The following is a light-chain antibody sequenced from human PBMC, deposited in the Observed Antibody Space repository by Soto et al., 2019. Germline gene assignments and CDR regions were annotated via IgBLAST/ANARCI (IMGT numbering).Light chain of an antibody. CDR1: SSNIGSNT. CDR3: AAWDASLNGVV. J-gene: IGLJ2*01. V-gene: IGLV1-44*01. Sequence: QSVLTQPPSASGTPGQRFTISCSGSSSNIGSNTVNWYQHLPGTAPKLLIYRNNQRPSGVPDRFSGSKSGTSASLAISGLQSEDEADYYCAAWDASLNGVVFGGGTKVTVL. CDR2: RNN.